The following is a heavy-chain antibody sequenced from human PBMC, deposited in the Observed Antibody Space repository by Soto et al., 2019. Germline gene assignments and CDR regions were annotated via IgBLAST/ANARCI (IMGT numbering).Heavy chain of an antibody. CDR1: GFTFTSSA. J-gene: IGHJ6*02. Sequence: SVKVSCKASGFTFTSSAFQWVRQARGQRLEWIGWIAVGSGYTNYAQRFQDRVTLTRDMSTATTYMELSRLTSEDTAMYYCARGKTGAAAVTSEDYSFGTEVSGQANKVTLSS. V-gene: IGHV1-58*01. D-gene: IGHD4-17*01. CDR2: IAVGSGYT. CDR3: ARGKTGAAAVTSEDYSFGTEV.